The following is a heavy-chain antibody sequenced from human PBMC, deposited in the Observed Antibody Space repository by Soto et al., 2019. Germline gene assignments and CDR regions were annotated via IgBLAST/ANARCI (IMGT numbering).Heavy chain of an antibody. D-gene: IGHD4-17*01. CDR1: GFTFNTYT. CDR2: ISSSSNYI. J-gene: IGHJ4*02. V-gene: IGHV3-21*02. Sequence: EVQLVESGGGLVKPGGSLRLSCAASGFTFNTYTMNWVRQAPGKGLEWVSSISSSSNYIYYADSVKGRFPISRDNAKNSVSLQMNRLRAEDTAVYYCARGYGPPDYWGQGTLVTVSS. CDR3: ARGYGPPDY.